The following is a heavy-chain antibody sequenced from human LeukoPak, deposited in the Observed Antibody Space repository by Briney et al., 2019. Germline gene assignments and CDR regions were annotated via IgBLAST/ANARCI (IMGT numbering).Heavy chain of an antibody. CDR3: ASLRVPGDFDY. Sequence: SETLSLTCTVSGYSISSGYYWGWIRQPPGKGLEWIGNIYHSGNTYYNSSLKSRVTISVDTSKNQFSLRLTSVTAADTAVYYCASLRVPGDFDYWGQGTLVTVSS. CDR1: GYSISSGYY. CDR2: IYHSGNT. J-gene: IGHJ4*02. D-gene: IGHD3-16*01. V-gene: IGHV4-38-2*02.